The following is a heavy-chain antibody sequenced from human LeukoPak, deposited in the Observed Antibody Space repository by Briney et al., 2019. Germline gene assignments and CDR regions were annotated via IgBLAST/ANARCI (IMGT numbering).Heavy chain of an antibody. CDR3: ARGECDI. V-gene: IGHV3-7*01. J-gene: IGHJ4*02. Sequence: GGSLRLSCAVSGFTFSDAWMTWVRQSPGTGLQWVATINPHGSETYYADSLRGRFTISRDNAENSLSLQMNSLRVDDAAVYSCARGECDIWGQGTQVSVST. CDR2: INPHGSET. D-gene: IGHD2-21*02. CDR1: GFTFSDAW.